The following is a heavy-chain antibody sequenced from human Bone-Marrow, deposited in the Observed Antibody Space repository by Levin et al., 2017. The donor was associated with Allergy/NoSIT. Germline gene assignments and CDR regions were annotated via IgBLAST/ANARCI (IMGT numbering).Heavy chain of an antibody. CDR2: ISGSGDTI. D-gene: IGHD1-26*01. Sequence: GESLKISCAVSGSSFRDHYLGWIRQAPGKGLEWISYISGSGDTIYYADSVKGRFSVSRDNAKHSLYLHLNNVTAQDTAVYYCATERSTAWDQWGQGTLVTVSS. V-gene: IGHV3-11*01. CDR1: GSSFRDHY. CDR3: ATERSTAWDQ. J-gene: IGHJ4*02.